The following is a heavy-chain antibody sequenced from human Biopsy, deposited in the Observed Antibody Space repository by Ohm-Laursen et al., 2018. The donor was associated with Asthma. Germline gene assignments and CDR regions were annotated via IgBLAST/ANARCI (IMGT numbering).Heavy chain of an antibody. V-gene: IGHV2-70*04. D-gene: IGHD1-14*01. CDR1: GFSLSSSGAN. CDR2: IDWEGDK. CDR3: TRHNDY. Sequence: TQTLTLTCSFSGFSLSSSGANVHWIRQPPGKALEWLARIDWEGDKFYSTSLRTRLTISKGSSEDQVVLTMTNMGPVDTATYYCTRHNDYWGPGILVTVSS. J-gene: IGHJ4*02.